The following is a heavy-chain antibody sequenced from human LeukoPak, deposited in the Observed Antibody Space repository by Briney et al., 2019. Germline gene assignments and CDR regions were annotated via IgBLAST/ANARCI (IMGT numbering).Heavy chain of an antibody. J-gene: IGHJ6*02. CDR2: INHSGST. CDR1: GGSISSGGYY. D-gene: IGHD6-25*01. CDR3: ARGVQRGYYGMDV. V-gene: IGHV4-34*01. Sequence: PSETLSLTCAVSGGSISSGGYYWSWIRQPPGKGLEWIGEINHSGSTNYNPSLKSRVTISVDTSKNQFSLKLSSVTAADTAVYYCARGVQRGYYGMDVWGQGTTVTVSS.